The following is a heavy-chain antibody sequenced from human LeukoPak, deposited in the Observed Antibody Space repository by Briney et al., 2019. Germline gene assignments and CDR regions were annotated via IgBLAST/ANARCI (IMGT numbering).Heavy chain of an antibody. CDR2: INHRGIS. V-gene: IGHV4-34*01. CDR1: GGSVSGYY. J-gene: IGHJ4*02. D-gene: IGHD3-10*01. CDR3: ARILVREGV. Sequence: SETLSLTCAVSGGSVSGYYWSWIRQPPGKGLEWIAEINHRGISNYNPSLKSRVTISIDPSKNQFSLTLSSLTAADTAVYYCARILVREGVWGQGVLATVSS.